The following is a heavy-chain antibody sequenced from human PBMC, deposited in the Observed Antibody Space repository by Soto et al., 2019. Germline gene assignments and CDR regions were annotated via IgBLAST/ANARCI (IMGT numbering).Heavy chain of an antibody. CDR2: IYYSGST. D-gene: IGHD6-6*01. CDR3: ARARAARPFLDY. J-gene: IGHJ4*02. CDR1: GGSISSGDYY. V-gene: IGHV4-30-4*01. Sequence: SETLSLTCTVSGGSISSGDYYWSWIRQPPGKGLEWIGYIYYSGSTYYNPSLKSRVTISVDTSKNQFSLKLSSVTAADTAVYYGARARAARPFLDYWGQGTLVTVS.